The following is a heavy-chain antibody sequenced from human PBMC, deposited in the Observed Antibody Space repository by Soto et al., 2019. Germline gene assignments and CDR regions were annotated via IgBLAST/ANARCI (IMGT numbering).Heavy chain of an antibody. V-gene: IGHV3-23*01. CDR3: VKDTSSSPYYMDV. D-gene: IGHD2-2*01. CDR1: GFTFTNFA. J-gene: IGHJ6*03. CDR2: ITGSTAST. Sequence: GGSLRLSCAASGFTFTNFAMGWVRHGSGKGLEWVSEITGSTASTYYADSVRGRFFISRDNSKNTLHLQMNSLRVEDTAVYYCVKDTSSSPYYMDVWGKGTTVTVSS.